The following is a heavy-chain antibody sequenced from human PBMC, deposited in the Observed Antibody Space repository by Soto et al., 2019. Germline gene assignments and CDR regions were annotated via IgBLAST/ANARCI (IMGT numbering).Heavy chain of an antibody. V-gene: IGHV3-74*01. J-gene: IGHJ3*02. CDR2: IMSDGSST. CDR1: GFTFSTYW. CDR3: ARAKGNSGAFDI. Sequence: GGSLRLSCAAFGFTFSTYWMHWVRQAPGKGLVWFSRIMSDGSSTNYADSVRGRFTVSRDNARNTLYLHINSLRAEDTGLYYCARAKGNSGAFDIWGQGTMVTVSS. D-gene: IGHD4-4*01.